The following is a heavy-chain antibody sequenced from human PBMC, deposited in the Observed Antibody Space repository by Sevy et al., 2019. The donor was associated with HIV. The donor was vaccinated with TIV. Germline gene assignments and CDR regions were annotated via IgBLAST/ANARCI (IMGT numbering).Heavy chain of an antibody. V-gene: IGHV3-7*01. CDR1: RFTFKTYW. CDR3: ARDSPGYGGYSY. D-gene: IGHD1-26*01. Sequence: GGSLRLSCAASRFTFKTYWMSWVRQAPGKGLEGVGNIKEDGSAKYYADSLRGRFTISRDNAKNSLYLQMSSLRVEDTAVYYCARDSPGYGGYSYWGQGTLVTVSS. J-gene: IGHJ4*01. CDR2: IKEDGSAK.